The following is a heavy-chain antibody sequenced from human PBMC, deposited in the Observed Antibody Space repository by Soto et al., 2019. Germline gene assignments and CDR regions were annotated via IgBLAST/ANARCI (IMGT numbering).Heavy chain of an antibody. CDR1: GFTFSSSA. Sequence: GGSLRLSCAASGFTFSSSAMNWVRQAPGKGLEWISAISGSGGSTYYADSVKGRFTISRDNSKNTLYLQMNSLRAKDTALYYCATSGYSTSSGFSYWGQGTLVTVSS. CDR3: ATSGYSTSSGFSY. CDR2: ISGSGGST. V-gene: IGHV3-23*01. J-gene: IGHJ4*02. D-gene: IGHD6-6*01.